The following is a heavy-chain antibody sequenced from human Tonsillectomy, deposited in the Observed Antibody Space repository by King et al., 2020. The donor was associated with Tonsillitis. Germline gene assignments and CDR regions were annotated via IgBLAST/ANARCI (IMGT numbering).Heavy chain of an antibody. CDR2: IYYSGST. CDR1: GGSISSSSYY. J-gene: IGHJ4*02. D-gene: IGHD2-2*01. CDR3: ASQASWDIVVVPSFDY. V-gene: IGHV4-39*01. Sequence: LQLQESGPGLVKPSETLSLTCTVSGGSISSSSYYWGWIRQPPGKGLEWIGSIYYSGSTYYNPSLKSRVTISVDPSKNQFSLKLSSVTAADTAVYYCASQASWDIVVVPSFDYWGQGTLVTVSS.